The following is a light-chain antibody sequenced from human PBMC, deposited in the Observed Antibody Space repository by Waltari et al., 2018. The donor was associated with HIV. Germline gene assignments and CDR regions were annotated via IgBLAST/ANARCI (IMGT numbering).Light chain of an antibody. CDR2: DAS. J-gene: IGKJ3*01. V-gene: IGKV1-33*01. Sequence: DIQMTQSPSSLSASVGDRVSITCQASQDITNYLNGYQQKPGKAPKLLIYDASNLETGVPSRFSGRGSGTDFTFTISSLQPEDLATYYCQQYDNLPFTFGPGTKVTIK. CDR3: QQYDNLPFT. CDR1: QDITNY.